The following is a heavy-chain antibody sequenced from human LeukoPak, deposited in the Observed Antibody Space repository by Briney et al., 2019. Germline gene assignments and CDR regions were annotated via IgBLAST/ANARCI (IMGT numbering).Heavy chain of an antibody. CDR3: ARPSSGWYYFDY. D-gene: IGHD6-19*01. CDR1: GYTFTSYG. CDR2: IYPGDSDT. J-gene: IGHJ4*02. V-gene: IGHV5-51*01. Sequence: KVSCKASGYTFTSYGISWVRQMPGKGLEWMGIIYPGDSDTRYSPSFQGQVTISADKSISTAYLQWSSLKASDTAMYYCARPSSGWYYFDYWGQGTLVTVSS.